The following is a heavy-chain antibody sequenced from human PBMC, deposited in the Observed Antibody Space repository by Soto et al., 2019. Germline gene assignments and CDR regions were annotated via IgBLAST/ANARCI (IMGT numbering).Heavy chain of an antibody. D-gene: IGHD3-22*01. CDR1: GGSISSYY. CDR3: ARDRRSYYDSSGYYHYWYFDL. Sequence: QVQLQESGPGLVKPSETLSLTCTVSGGSISSYYWSWIRQPAGKGPEWIGRIYTSGSTNYNPSLKSRVTMSVDTSKNQFSLKLSSVTAADTAVYYCARDRRSYYDSSGYYHYWYFDLWGRGTLVTVSS. CDR2: IYTSGST. V-gene: IGHV4-4*07. J-gene: IGHJ2*01.